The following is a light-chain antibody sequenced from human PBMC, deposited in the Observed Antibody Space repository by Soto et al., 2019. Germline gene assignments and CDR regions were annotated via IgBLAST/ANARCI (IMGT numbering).Light chain of an antibody. J-gene: IGKJ1*01. CDR2: DAS. CDR1: QTISHY. CDR3: QPYNNLWT. Sequence: TITCRASQTISHYLNLYQHKPGKAPKILIYDASSLESGVPSRFSGSGSGTEFTLTISSLQSDDFPVYNCQPYNNLWTFGQGTKV. V-gene: IGKV1D-13*01.